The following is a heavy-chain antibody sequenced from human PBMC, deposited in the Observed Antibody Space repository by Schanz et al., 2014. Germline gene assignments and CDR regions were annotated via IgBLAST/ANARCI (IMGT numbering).Heavy chain of an antibody. CDR3: AGTYCSSTSCYTGYYYMDV. CDR1: GGTFSTYT. Sequence: QVQLVQSGAEVKKPGSSMKVSCKASGGTFSTYTISWVRQAPGQGLEWMGRIIPILGIANYAQKFQGRVTITADKSTFTAYMDVSSLRSEDTAVYYCAGTYCSSTSCYTGYYYMDVWGKGTTVTVSS. D-gene: IGHD2-2*02. V-gene: IGHV1-69*02. CDR2: IIPILGIA. J-gene: IGHJ6*03.